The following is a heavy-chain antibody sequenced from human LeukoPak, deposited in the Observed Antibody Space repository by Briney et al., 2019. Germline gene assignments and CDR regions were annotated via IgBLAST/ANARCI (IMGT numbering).Heavy chain of an antibody. CDR1: RGTISSYA. Sequence: SLKVSCKASRGTISSYAISWVRQTPGQGLEWMGGIIPIFGTANYAQKFQGRVTITADESTSTAYMELSSLRSEDTAVYYCVLAMVRGNEFDYWGQGTLVTVSS. V-gene: IGHV1-69*01. J-gene: IGHJ4*02. D-gene: IGHD3-10*01. CDR3: VLAMVRGNEFDY. CDR2: IIPIFGTA.